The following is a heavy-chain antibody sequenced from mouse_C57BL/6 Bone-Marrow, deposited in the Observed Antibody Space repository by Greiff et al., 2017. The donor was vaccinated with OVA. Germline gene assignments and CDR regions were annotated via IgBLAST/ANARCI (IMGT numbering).Heavy chain of an antibody. CDR1: GYTFTDHT. V-gene: IGHV1-78*01. CDR2: IYPRDGST. Sequence: QVQLQQSDAELVKPGASVKISCKVSGYTFTDHTIHWMKQRPEQGLEWIGYIYPRDGSTKYNEKFKGKATLTADKSSGTAYMQLNSLTSEDSAVYFCARVHYYGSSYGAMDYWGQGTSVTVSS. J-gene: IGHJ4*01. D-gene: IGHD1-1*01. CDR3: ARVHYYGSSYGAMDY.